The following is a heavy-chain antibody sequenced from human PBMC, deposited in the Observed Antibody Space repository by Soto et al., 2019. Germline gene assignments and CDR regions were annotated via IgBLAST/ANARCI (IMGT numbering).Heavy chain of an antibody. D-gene: IGHD3-10*01. Sequence: EVQLLESGGDLVQPGGSLSLSCAASGFTFTNYAMSWVRQAPGRGLEWVSGISGRGYSTYYADSVKGRFSISRDNSQNTLYLQMNSLRVEDTAVYYCAKEGMVRGVMIDYWGQGTLVTVSS. V-gene: IGHV3-23*01. CDR2: ISGRGYST. J-gene: IGHJ4*02. CDR3: AKEGMVRGVMIDY. CDR1: GFTFTNYA.